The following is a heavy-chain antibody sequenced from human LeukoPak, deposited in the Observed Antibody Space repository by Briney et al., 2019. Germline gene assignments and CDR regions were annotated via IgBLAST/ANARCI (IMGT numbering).Heavy chain of an antibody. CDR1: GGSISSHY. Sequence: SENLSFTCTVSGGSISSHYWSWNRQPQGKGLDWIGYIYYSGSTNYNPSLKSRVTISVDTSKNQFSLKLSSVTAADTAVYYCARSRPPDYWGQGTLVTVSS. J-gene: IGHJ4*02. CDR2: IYYSGST. D-gene: IGHD6-6*01. CDR3: ARSRPPDY. V-gene: IGHV4-59*11.